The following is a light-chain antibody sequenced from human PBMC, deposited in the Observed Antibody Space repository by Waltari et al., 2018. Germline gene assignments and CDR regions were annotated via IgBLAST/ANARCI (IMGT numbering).Light chain of an antibody. V-gene: IGKV4-1*01. CDR1: QSLLYTSNNKNY. CDR2: WAS. CDR3: LQYLHTPRS. J-gene: IGKJ1*01. Sequence: DVVMTQSPDSLAVSLGERATINCKSSQSLLYTSNNKNYLAWYQQKPGQPPKILIYWASIRESGVPDRFSGIGSRTDFTLTISGLHAEDVASYFCLQYLHTPRSFGQATKVEIK.